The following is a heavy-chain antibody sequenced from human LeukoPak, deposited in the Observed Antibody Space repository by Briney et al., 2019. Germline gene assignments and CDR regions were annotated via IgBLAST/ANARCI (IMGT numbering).Heavy chain of an antibody. J-gene: IGHJ5*02. CDR3: SRATKVVVPAAINYWFDP. Sequence: SQTLSLTCAISGDSVSSNSAAWNWIRQSPSRGLEWLGRTYYRSKWYNGYAVSVKSRITINPDTSKNQFSLQLNSVTPEDTAVYYCSRATKVVVPAAINYWFDPWGQGTLVTVSS. CDR1: GDSVSSNSAA. D-gene: IGHD2-2*01. CDR2: TYYRSKWYN. V-gene: IGHV6-1*01.